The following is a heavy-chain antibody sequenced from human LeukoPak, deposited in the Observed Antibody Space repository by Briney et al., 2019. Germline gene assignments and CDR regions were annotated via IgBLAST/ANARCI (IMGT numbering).Heavy chain of an antibody. CDR3: AKEGDIAVAGSLDY. D-gene: IGHD6-19*01. CDR2: INWNGGST. J-gene: IGHJ4*02. Sequence: GGSLRLSCAASGFTFDDYGMSWVRQAPGKGLEWVSGINWNGGSTGYADSVKGRFTISRDNAKNSLYLQMNSLRAEDTALYYCAKEGDIAVAGSLDYWGQGTLVTVSS. CDR1: GFTFDDYG. V-gene: IGHV3-20*04.